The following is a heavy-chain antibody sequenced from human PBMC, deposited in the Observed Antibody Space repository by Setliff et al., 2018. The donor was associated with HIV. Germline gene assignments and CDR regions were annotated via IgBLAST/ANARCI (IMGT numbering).Heavy chain of an antibody. CDR1: GYTFTKYG. CDR2: INAANGNT. V-gene: IGHV1-3*01. CDR3: ASDRGDTMILVVTTGAFDI. J-gene: IGHJ3*02. Sequence: ASVKVSCKASGYTFTKYGMHWVRQAPGQRLEWMGWINAANGNTEYSQKFQGRVTITRDTSANIAYMELSSLRSEDTAVYYCASDRGDTMILVVTTGAFDIWGQGTMVTVSS. D-gene: IGHD3-22*01.